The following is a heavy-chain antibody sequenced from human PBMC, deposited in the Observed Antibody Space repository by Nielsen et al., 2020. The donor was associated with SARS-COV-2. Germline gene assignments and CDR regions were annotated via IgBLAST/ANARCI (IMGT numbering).Heavy chain of an antibody. J-gene: IGHJ6*02. CDR1: GYTFTSYY. CDR3: ASIHRSRGSGSYYMANPNYYYYGMDV. CDR2: IIPILGIA. D-gene: IGHD3-10*01. Sequence: SVKVSCKASGYTFTSYYMHWVRQAPGQGLEWMGRIIPILGIANYAQKFQGRVTITADKSTSTAYMELSSLRSEDTAVYYCASIHRSRGSGSYYMANPNYYYYGMDVWGQGTTVTVSS. V-gene: IGHV1-69*02.